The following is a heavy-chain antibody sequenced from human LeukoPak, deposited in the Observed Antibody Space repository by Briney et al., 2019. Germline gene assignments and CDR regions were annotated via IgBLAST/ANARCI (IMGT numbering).Heavy chain of an antibody. CDR2: IIPIFGTA. J-gene: IGHJ4*02. Sequence: GASVKVSCKASGYTFTNYYIHWVRQAPGQGLEWMGGIIPIFGTANYAQKFQGRVTITTDESTSTAYMELSSLRSEDTAVYYCAREYLEEGAHYYDSSGYYFDYWGQGTLVTVSS. CDR3: AREYLEEGAHYYDSSGYYFDY. D-gene: IGHD3-22*01. V-gene: IGHV1-69*05. CDR1: GYTFTNYY.